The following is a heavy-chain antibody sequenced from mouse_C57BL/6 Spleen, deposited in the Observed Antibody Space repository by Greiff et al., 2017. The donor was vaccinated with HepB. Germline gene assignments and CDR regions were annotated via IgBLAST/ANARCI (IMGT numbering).Heavy chain of an antibody. J-gene: IGHJ2*01. CDR3: ARRDYGSSYRYYFDY. CDR2: INPSTGGT. CDR1: GYSFTGYY. V-gene: IGHV1-42*01. Sequence: EVMLVESGPELVKPGASVKISCKASGYSFTGYYMNWVKQSPEKSLEWIGEINPSTGGTTYNQKFKAKATLTVDKSSSTAYMQLKSLTSEDSAVYYCARRDYGSSYRYYFDYWGQGTTLTVSS. D-gene: IGHD1-1*01.